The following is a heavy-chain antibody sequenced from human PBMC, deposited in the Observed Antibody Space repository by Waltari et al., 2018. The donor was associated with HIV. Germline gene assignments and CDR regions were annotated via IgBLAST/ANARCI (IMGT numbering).Heavy chain of an antibody. V-gene: IGHV5-51*01. D-gene: IGHD4-17*01. CDR2: ISPADSDT. CDR3: ARHTVDRYVDYLDL. J-gene: IGHJ5*02. CDR1: GYSFTNYW. Sequence: EVQLVQSGAEVKKPGESPKISCRGSGYSFTNYWIDWVRQMPGKGLEWMRTISPADSDTSYSPPFQGQVPISVDQSISPAYLQWSSLKASDSAIYYCARHTVDRYVDYLDLWGQGTLVTVSS.